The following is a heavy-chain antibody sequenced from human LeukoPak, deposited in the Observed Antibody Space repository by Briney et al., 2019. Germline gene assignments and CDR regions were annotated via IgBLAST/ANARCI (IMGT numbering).Heavy chain of an antibody. V-gene: IGHV3-30*14. CDR2: ISYDGNVR. CDR3: AREGDSSGYYSIDY. CDR1: GFTFSNYA. D-gene: IGHD3-22*01. Sequence: PGGSLRLSCAASGFTFSNYALHWVRQAPGKGLEWLAFISYDGNVRYYADSVKGRFTISRDNSKNTLYLQMNSLRAEDTAVYYCAREGDSSGYYSIDYWGQGTLVTVSS. J-gene: IGHJ4*02.